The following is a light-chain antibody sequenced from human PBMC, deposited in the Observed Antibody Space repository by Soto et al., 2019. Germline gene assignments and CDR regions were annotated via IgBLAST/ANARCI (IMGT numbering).Light chain of an antibody. Sequence: QSALTQPASVSGSPGQSITISCTGTRSDVGGYNFVSWYQQHPGKVPKLLIYDVTHRPSGVSNRFSASKSANTASLTISGLQAEDGADYYCSSYTSTNPLVFGGGTKLPVL. V-gene: IGLV2-14*01. CDR2: DVT. J-gene: IGLJ2*01. CDR1: RSDVGGYNF. CDR3: SSYTSTNPLV.